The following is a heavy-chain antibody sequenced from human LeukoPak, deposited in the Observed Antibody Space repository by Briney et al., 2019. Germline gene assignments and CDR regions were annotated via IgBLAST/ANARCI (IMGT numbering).Heavy chain of an antibody. CDR2: IYYSGST. CDR3: ARQPSSLAAADARMDY. Sequence: SETLSLTCTVSGGSISSSSYYWGWIRQPPGKGLEWIGSIYYSGSTYNNPSLKSRVTISVDTSKNQFSLKLSSVTAADTAVYYCARQPSSLAAADARMDYWGQGTLVTVSS. J-gene: IGHJ4*02. V-gene: IGHV4-39*01. CDR1: GGSISSSSYY. D-gene: IGHD6-13*01.